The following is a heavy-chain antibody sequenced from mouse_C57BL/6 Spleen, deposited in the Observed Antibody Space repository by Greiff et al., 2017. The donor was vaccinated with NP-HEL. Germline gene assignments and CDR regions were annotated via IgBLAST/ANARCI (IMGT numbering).Heavy chain of an antibody. D-gene: IGHD4-1*01. Sequence: EVKLMESGGGLVKPGGSLKLSCAASGFTFSDYGMHWVRQAPEKGLEWVAYISSGSSTIYYADTVKGRFTISRDNAKNTLFLQMTSLRSEDTAMYYCARNPWDVGYFDVWGTGTTVTVSS. CDR1: GFTFSDYG. V-gene: IGHV5-17*01. CDR3: ARNPWDVGYFDV. CDR2: ISSGSSTI. J-gene: IGHJ1*03.